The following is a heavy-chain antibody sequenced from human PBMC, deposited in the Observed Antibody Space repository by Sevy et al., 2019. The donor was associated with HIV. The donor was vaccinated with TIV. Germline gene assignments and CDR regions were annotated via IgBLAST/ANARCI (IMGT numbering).Heavy chain of an antibody. D-gene: IGHD5-18*01. CDR2: IGTAGDT. V-gene: IGHV3-13*01. J-gene: IGHJ4*02. Sequence: GGSLRLSCAASGFTFSSYDMHWVRQATGKGLEWVSAIGTAGDTYYPGSVKGRFTISRENAKNSLYLQMNSLRAADTAVYYCARAYTAMAEYYFDYWGQGTLVTVSS. CDR1: GFTFSSYD. CDR3: ARAYTAMAEYYFDY.